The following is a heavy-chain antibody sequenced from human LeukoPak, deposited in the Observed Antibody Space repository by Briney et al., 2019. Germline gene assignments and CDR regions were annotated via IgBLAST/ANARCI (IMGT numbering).Heavy chain of an antibody. J-gene: IGHJ4*02. V-gene: IGHV3-74*01. CDR1: GFTFSSCW. Sequence: GGSLRLSCTASGFTFSSCWMHWVRQAPGKGLEWVSRITSDGSSTSHADSVKGRFTTSRDNAKNTLYLQMNSLRAEDTAVYYCSRGVGATDNWGQGTLVTVSS. CDR3: SRGVGATDN. CDR2: ITSDGSST. D-gene: IGHD1-26*01.